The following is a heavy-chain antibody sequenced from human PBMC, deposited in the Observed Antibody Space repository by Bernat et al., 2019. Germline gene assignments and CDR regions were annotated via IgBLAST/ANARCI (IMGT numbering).Heavy chain of an antibody. CDR3: TTDASGYSYGFYYYYGMDV. CDR2: IKSKTDGGTT. Sequence: EVQLLESGGGLVQPGGSLRLSCAASGFTFSNAWMSWVRQAPGKGLEWVGRIKSKTDGGTTDYAAPVKGRFTISRDDSKNTLYLQMNSLKTEDTAVYYCTTDASGYSYGFYYYYGMDVWGQGTTVTVSS. V-gene: IGHV3-15*01. D-gene: IGHD5-18*01. J-gene: IGHJ6*02. CDR1: GFTFSNAW.